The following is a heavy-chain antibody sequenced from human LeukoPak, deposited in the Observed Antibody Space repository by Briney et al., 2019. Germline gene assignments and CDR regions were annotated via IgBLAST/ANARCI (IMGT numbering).Heavy chain of an antibody. J-gene: IGHJ6*03. CDR1: GGSISSYY. V-gene: IGHV4-59*01. CDR2: IYYSGST. D-gene: IGHD3-22*01. CDR3: ARGSSGYYYGYYYYYMDV. Sequence: PSETLSLTCTVSGGSISSYYWSWLRQPPGKGLEWIGYIYYSGSTNYNPSLKSRVTISVDTSKNQFSLKLSSVTAADTAVYYCARGSSGYYYGYYYYYMDVWGKGTTVTVSS.